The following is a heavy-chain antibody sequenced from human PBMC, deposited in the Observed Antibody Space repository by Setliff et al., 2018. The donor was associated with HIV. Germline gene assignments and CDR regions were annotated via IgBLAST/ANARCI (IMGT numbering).Heavy chain of an antibody. CDR1: GLTFSTFG. CDR2: IKPDGSSK. J-gene: IGHJ4*02. Sequence: PGGSLRLSCAASGLTFSTFGMGWVRQAPGKGREWVAHIKPDGSSKKCVDSVKGRFTISRDNAKDSLYLQMHSLRAEDTAVYYCVRWGLPYGIDAWGQGTLVTVSS. CDR3: VRWGLPYGIDA. D-gene: IGHD3-16*01. V-gene: IGHV3-7*01.